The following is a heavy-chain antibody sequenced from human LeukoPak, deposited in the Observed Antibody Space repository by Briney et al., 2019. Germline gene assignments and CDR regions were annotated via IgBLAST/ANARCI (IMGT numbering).Heavy chain of an antibody. V-gene: IGHV4-39*01. CDR2: IYYSGST. J-gene: IGHJ4*02. Sequence: SETLFLTCTVSGGSISSSSYYWGWIRQPPGKGLEWIGSIYYSGSTYYNPSLKSRVTISVDTSKNQFSLKLSSVTAADTAVYYCARHGRTPSYYWGQGTLVTVSS. CDR3: ARHGRTPSYY. CDR1: GGSISSSSYY.